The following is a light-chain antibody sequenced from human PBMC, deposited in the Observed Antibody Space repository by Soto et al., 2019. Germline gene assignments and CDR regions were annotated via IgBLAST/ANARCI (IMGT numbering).Light chain of an antibody. Sequence: HITQSPSSLSASLGAKIIITCRASRDVGSDVSWYQQKPGQAPKLLIYAASSLQSGVPSRFSGSGFGTDFTLTISSLQPEDFATYYCLQDYNYPLTFGGGTKVDIK. CDR3: LQDYNYPLT. CDR1: RDVGSD. V-gene: IGKV1-6*01. J-gene: IGKJ4*01. CDR2: AAS.